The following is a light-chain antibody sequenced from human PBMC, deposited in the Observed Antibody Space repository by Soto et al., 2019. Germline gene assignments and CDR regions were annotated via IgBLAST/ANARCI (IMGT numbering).Light chain of an antibody. CDR2: DIT. Sequence: DIQMTQSASSLSASVGDRVTITCQASQVISNYLNWYQQKPGKAPKLLIYDITTLEIGVPTRFSGSGSGTDFTFTITGLQPEDSATYYCQQYENLPYTFDQGTKLEI. J-gene: IGKJ2*01. V-gene: IGKV1-33*01. CDR1: QVISNY. CDR3: QQYENLPYT.